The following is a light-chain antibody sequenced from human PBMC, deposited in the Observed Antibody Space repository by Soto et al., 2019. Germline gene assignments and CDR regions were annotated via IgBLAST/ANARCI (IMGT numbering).Light chain of an antibody. CDR3: QQSSNWPLT. J-gene: IGKJ4*01. V-gene: IGKV1-5*03. Sequence: DIQMTQSPSTLSVSVGDRVTITCRASQTISSWLAWYQQKPGKAPKLLIYKASTLKSGVPSRFSGSGSGTEFTLTISSLQPDDFAVHYCQQSSNWPLTSGGGTKVDIQ. CDR1: QTISSW. CDR2: KAS.